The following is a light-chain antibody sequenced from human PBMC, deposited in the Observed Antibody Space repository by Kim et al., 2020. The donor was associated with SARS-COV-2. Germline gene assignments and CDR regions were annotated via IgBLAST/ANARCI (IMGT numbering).Light chain of an antibody. CDR1: SSNIGNDY. CDR2: DNN. Sequence: QKVTISCSGISSNIGNDYVAWYQEVPRTAPKHQIYDNNKRPSGIHDRFSGCKSSTSATLGITGLQTGDEADYYCGTWDSSLSAGVVFGGGTQLTVL. V-gene: IGLV1-51*01. CDR3: GTWDSSLSAGVV. J-gene: IGLJ2*01.